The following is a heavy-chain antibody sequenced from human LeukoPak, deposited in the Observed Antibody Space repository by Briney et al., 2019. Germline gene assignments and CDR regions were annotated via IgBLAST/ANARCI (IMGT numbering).Heavy chain of an antibody. CDR1: EFTFSSYS. J-gene: IGHJ4*02. CDR3: TKPSRIGYFDSSAH. Sequence: GGSLRLSCAASEFTFSSYSMNWVRQAPGKGLEWVSYITNSGNSKSYADSVKGRFTISRDNAKNSLDLQMNSLRAEDTAVYYCTKPSRIGYFDSSAHWGQGTLVTVSS. CDR2: ITNSGNSK. D-gene: IGHD3-22*01. V-gene: IGHV3-48*04.